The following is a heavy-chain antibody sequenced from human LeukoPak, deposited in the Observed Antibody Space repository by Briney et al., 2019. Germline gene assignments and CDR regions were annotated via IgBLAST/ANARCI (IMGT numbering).Heavy chain of an antibody. D-gene: IGHD2-2*01. V-gene: IGHV4-34*01. CDR1: GGSFSGYY. Sequence: PSETLSLTCAVYGGSFSGYYWSWIRQPPGKGLEWIGEINHSGSTSYNPSLKSRVTMSVDTSENQFSLKLSSVTAADTAVYYCARCDSTSWPLYYYMDVWGKGTTVTVS. CDR3: ARCDSTSWPLYYYMDV. CDR2: INHSGST. J-gene: IGHJ6*03.